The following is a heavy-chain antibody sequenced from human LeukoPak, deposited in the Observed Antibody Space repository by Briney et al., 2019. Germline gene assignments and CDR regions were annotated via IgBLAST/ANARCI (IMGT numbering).Heavy chain of an antibody. Sequence: PGGSLRLSCAASGFTFSSYWMTWVRQAPGKGLECVANIKQDGSEKYYVDSVKDRFTVSRDNAKNSLYLQMNSLRAEDTAVYYCAREYFYNSSGYRALRYWGQGTLVAVSS. D-gene: IGHD3-22*01. CDR2: IKQDGSEK. CDR1: GFTFSSYW. J-gene: IGHJ4*02. V-gene: IGHV3-7*01. CDR3: AREYFYNSSGYRALRY.